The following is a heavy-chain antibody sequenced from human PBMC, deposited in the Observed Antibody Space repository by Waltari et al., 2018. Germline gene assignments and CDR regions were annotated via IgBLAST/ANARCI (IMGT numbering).Heavy chain of an antibody. V-gene: IGHV4-4*07. D-gene: IGHD3-3*01. Sequence: QVQLQESGPGLVKPSETLSLTCTVSGGSISSYYWSWIRQPPGKGLEWIWRIYHSGSTNDNPSSKRRVTMAVDTSKNQFALKLSSVTAADTAVYYCARGLEYFDYWGQGTLVTVSS. CDR1: GGSISSYY. CDR3: ARGLEYFDY. J-gene: IGHJ4*02. CDR2: IYHSGST.